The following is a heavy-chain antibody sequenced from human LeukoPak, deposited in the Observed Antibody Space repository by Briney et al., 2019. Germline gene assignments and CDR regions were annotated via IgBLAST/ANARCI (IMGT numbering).Heavy chain of an antibody. V-gene: IGHV4-30-4*01. Sequence: TLSLASNVSGGSIISGDYYWSGIRRPPGKGLEWIGYIYYTGSTYYNPSLKSRVTISVVTSKIQFSLKLSSVTAADTAVYYCARVARDAFDIWGQGTMVTVSS. CDR3: ARVARDAFDI. CDR1: GGSIISGDYY. D-gene: IGHD5-12*01. J-gene: IGHJ3*02. CDR2: IYYTGST.